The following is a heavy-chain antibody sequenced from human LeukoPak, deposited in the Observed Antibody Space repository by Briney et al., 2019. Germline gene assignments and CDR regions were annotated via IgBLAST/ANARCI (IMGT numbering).Heavy chain of an antibody. CDR3: ARDATAMVPLQGGMDV. V-gene: IGHV1-18*01. Sequence: GASVKVSCKASGYTFTRYGISWARQAPGQGLEWMGWISANNGNTNYVQKLQGRVTMTTDTSTSTAYMELRSLRYDDTAVYHCARDATAMVPLQGGMDVWGQGTTVTVSS. J-gene: IGHJ6*02. CDR2: ISANNGNT. D-gene: IGHD5-18*01. CDR1: GYTFTRYG.